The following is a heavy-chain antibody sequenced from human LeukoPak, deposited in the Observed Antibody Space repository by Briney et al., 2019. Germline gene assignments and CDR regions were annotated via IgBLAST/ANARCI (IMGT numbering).Heavy chain of an antibody. CDR1: GFAFSGHW. Sequence: GGSLRLSCADSGFAFSGHWLSWVRQAPGKGLEWVANINKDGSEIYYGDSVKGRFTISRDNAKNSLYLQMNSLRAEDTAVYYCATYSSLNRREFQYWGQGTLLTVSS. CDR3: ATYSSLNRREFQY. V-gene: IGHV3-7*01. J-gene: IGHJ1*01. CDR2: INKDGSEI. D-gene: IGHD3-22*01.